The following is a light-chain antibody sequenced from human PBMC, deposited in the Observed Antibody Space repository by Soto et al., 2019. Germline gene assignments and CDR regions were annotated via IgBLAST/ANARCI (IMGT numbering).Light chain of an antibody. V-gene: IGKV1-39*01. J-gene: IGKJ5*01. CDR3: QQSYSTLIT. CDR2: AAS. CDR1: QGISSY. Sequence: DIQMTQTPSILSASVGDRVILTCRASQGISSYLAWYQQKPGKAPKLLIYAASSLQSGVPSRFSGSGSGTDFTLTISSLQPEDFATYYCQQSYSTLITFGQGTRLEI.